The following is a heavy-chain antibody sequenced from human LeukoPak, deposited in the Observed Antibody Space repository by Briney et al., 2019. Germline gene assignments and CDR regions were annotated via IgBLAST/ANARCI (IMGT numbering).Heavy chain of an antibody. J-gene: IGHJ4*02. CDR2: ISHRGSS. Sequence: SETLSLTCTVYGRSFSGYYWSWIRQSPGKGLEWIGEISHRGSSNYNPSFKSRVTISLDTSKNQFSLKLSSVTAADTAMYYCSRQYSSSYYSDYWGQGTLVTVSS. CDR3: SRQYSSSYYSDY. V-gene: IGHV4-34*01. D-gene: IGHD6-13*01. CDR1: GRSFSGYY.